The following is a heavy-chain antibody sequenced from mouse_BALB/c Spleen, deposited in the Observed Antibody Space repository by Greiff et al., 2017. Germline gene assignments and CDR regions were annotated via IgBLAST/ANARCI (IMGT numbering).Heavy chain of an antibody. CDR3: ARSYLDYEYYFDY. CDR1: GFTFSSFG. D-gene: IGHD2-4*01. J-gene: IGHJ2*01. Sequence: EVKLVESGGGLVQPGGSLKLSCAASGFTFSSFGMHWVRQAPEKGLEWVAYISSGSSTIYYADTVKGRFTISRDNPKNTLFLQMTSLRSEDTAMYYCARSYLDYEYYFDYWGQGTTLTVSS. CDR2: ISSGSSTI. V-gene: IGHV5-17*02.